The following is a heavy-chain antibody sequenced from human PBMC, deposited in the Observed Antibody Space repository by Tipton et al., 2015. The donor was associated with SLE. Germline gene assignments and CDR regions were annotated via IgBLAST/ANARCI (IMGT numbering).Heavy chain of an antibody. CDR3: ARGGGSPSY. CDR2: IYYSGST. CDR1: GGSISSSSYY. D-gene: IGHD2-15*01. V-gene: IGHV4-39*07. J-gene: IGHJ4*02. Sequence: TLSLTCTVSGGSISSSSYYWGWIRQPPGKGLEWIGSIYYSGSTNYNPSLKSRVTISVDTSKNQFSLKLTSVTAADTAAYYCARGGGSPSYWGQGTLVTVSS.